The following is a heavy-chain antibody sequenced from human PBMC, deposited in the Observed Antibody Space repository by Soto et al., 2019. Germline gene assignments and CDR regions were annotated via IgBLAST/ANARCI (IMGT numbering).Heavy chain of an antibody. CDR2: ISYDGSNK. D-gene: IGHD5-18*01. Sequence: QVQLVESGGGVVQPGRSLRLSCAASGFTFSSYAMHWVRQAPGKGLEWVAVISYDGSNKYYADSVKGRFTISRDNSKNTLYLQMNSLRAEDTAVYYCAIASGYSYGYGYFDYWGQGTLVTVSS. CDR1: GFTFSSYA. V-gene: IGHV3-30-3*01. J-gene: IGHJ4*02. CDR3: AIASGYSYGYGYFDY.